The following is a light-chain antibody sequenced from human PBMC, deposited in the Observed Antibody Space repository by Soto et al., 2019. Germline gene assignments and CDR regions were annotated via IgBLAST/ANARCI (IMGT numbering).Light chain of an antibody. J-gene: IGLJ2*01. CDR2: DVS. V-gene: IGLV2-14*01. Sequence: QSALTQPASVSGSPGQSITISCTGTSSDVGGYNYVSWYQQHPAKAPKFMIYDVSNRPSGFSNRFSGSKSANTASLTISGLQAEDEVDYYCSSYTSSSTLGHVVFGGGTKLTVL. CDR3: SSYTSSSTLGHVV. CDR1: SSDVGGYNY.